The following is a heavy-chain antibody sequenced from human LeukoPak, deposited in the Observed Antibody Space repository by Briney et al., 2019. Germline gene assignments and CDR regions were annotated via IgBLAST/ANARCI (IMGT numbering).Heavy chain of an antibody. D-gene: IGHD3-22*01. V-gene: IGHV3-30*04. CDR2: ISYDGSNK. CDR3: ARESVGRITMIVNLVRGAFDI. CDR1: GFTFSSYA. Sequence: PGGSLRLSCAASGFTFSSYAMHWVRQAPGKGLEWVAVISYDGSNKYYADSVKGRFTIPRDNSKNTLYLQMKSLRAEDTAVYYCARESVGRITMIVNLVRGAFDIWGQGTMVTVSS. J-gene: IGHJ3*02.